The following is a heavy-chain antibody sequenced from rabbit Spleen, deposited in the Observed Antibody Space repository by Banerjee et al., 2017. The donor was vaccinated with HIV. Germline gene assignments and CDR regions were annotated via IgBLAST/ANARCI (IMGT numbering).Heavy chain of an antibody. D-gene: IGHD1-1*01. Sequence: EQLEESGGGLVQPEGSLTLTCKASGVSLHDKDVMCWVRQAPGKGLEWIACINIVTGKSVYASWAKGRFTMSRTSSTTVTLQMTILTAADTATYFCARDLVAVIGWNFNLWGQGTLVTVS. CDR2: INIVTGKS. J-gene: IGHJ4*01. V-gene: IGHV1S45*01. CDR1: GVSLHDKDV. CDR3: ARDLVAVIGWNFNL.